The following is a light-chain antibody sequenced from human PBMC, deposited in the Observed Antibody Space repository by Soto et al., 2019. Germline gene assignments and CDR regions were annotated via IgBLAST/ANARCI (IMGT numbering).Light chain of an antibody. Sequence: QSALTQPASVSGSPGQSITISCTGTSSDVGSYNLVSWYQQYPGKAPKLMIYEGSKRPSGISNRFSGSKSGNTASLTISGLQADDEADYYCCSYAGCSTWVFGGGTKLTVL. CDR1: SSDVGSYNL. CDR3: CSYAGCSTWV. J-gene: IGLJ3*02. V-gene: IGLV2-23*01. CDR2: EGS.